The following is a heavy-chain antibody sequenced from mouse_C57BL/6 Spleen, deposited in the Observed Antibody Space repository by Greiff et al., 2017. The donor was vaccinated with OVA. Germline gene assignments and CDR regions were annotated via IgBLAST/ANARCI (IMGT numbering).Heavy chain of an antibody. V-gene: IGHV3-6*01. CDR1: GYSITSGYY. CDR3: ARGRDYGSPYYFDY. D-gene: IGHD2-4*01. J-gene: IGHJ2*01. CDR2: ISYDGSN. Sequence: VQLKESGPGLVKPSQSLSLTCSVTGYSITSGYYWNWIRQFPGNKLEWMGYISYDGSNNYNPSLKNRISITRDTSKNQFFLKLNSVTTEDTATYYCARGRDYGSPYYFDYWGQGTTLTVSS.